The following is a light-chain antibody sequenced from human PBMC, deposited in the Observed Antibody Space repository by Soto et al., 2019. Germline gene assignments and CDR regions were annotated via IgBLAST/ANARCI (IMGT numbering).Light chain of an antibody. Sequence: EVVLTQSPAAVSLSPGQRATLSCRASQSVKTFLVWYQHRPGQAPRVLIYDASHRASGIPARFSGSGSGTDFTLTISSLEPEDAALYYCQQRSNWPPITFGQGTRLAIK. CDR2: DAS. CDR1: QSVKTF. J-gene: IGKJ5*01. V-gene: IGKV3-11*01. CDR3: QQRSNWPPIT.